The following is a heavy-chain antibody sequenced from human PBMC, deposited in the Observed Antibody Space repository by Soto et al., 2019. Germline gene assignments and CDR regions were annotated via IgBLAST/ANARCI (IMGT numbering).Heavy chain of an antibody. CDR3: AHRPQSSSPWGYDY. D-gene: IGHD6-13*01. Sequence: QITLKESGPTQVKPTQTLTLTCTFSGFSLTTSGVGVGWIRQPPGKALEWLALIFWDDDKRYSPSLQSRLTITKDTSKNQVVLTITNMDPVDTATYYGAHRPQSSSPWGYDYWGQGTLVTVSS. CDR2: IFWDDDK. J-gene: IGHJ4*02. V-gene: IGHV2-5*02. CDR1: GFSLTTSGVG.